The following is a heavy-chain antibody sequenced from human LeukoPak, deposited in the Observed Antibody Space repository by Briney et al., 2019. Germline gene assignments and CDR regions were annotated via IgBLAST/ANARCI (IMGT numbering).Heavy chain of an antibody. CDR2: ISATGGTI. CDR1: GFTFSSYS. D-gene: IGHD5-12*01. Sequence: GGSLRLSCAASGFTFSSYSMNWVRQAPGKGLEWVSYISATGGTIYYADSVKGRFTISRDNAKNSLYLQMNSLRAEDTAVYYCARAESLHSGYLVDYWGQGTLVTVSS. CDR3: ARAESLHSGYLVDY. J-gene: IGHJ4*02. V-gene: IGHV3-48*04.